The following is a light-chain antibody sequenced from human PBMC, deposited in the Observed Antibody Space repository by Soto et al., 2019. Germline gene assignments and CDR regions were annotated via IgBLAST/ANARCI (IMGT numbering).Light chain of an antibody. V-gene: IGLV1-44*01. CDR1: TSNIGSNT. CDR2: GND. CDR3: GAWDGSLNALFV. Sequence: QSVLSQPPSASGTPGQRVTISCSGSTSNIGSNTVNWYQQLPGTAPRLLIYGNDQRPSGVPDRVSGSKSGTSASLAISGLRSEAESYYYCGAWDGSLNALFVFGTGTKLTVL. J-gene: IGLJ1*01.